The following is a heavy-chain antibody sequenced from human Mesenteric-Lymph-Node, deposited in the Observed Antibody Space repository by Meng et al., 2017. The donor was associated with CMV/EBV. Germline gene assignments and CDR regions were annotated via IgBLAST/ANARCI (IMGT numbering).Heavy chain of an antibody. V-gene: IGHV4-34*01. J-gene: IGHJ4*02. CDR2: INHSGST. CDR1: GGSFSGYY. D-gene: IGHD6-13*01. Sequence: GSLRLSCAVYGGSFSGYYWSWIRQPPGKGLEWIGEINHSGSTNYNPSLKSRVTISVDTSKSQFSLKLSSVTAADTAVYYCARDLAAAGFFDYWGQGTLVTVSS. CDR3: ARDLAAAGFFDY.